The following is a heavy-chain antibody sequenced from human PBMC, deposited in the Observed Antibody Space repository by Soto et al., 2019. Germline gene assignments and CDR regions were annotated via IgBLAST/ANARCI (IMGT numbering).Heavy chain of an antibody. V-gene: IGHV3-23*01. D-gene: IGHD6-13*01. CDR1: GFTFSSYA. CDR3: AKYSSPKPESDNYYYYGMDV. J-gene: IGHJ6*02. Sequence: GGSLRLSCAASGFTFSSYAMSWVRQAPGKGLEWVSAISGSGGSTYYADSVKGRFTISRDNSKNTLYLQMDSLRAEDTAVYYCAKYSSPKPESDNYYYYGMDVWGQGTTVTVSS. CDR2: ISGSGGST.